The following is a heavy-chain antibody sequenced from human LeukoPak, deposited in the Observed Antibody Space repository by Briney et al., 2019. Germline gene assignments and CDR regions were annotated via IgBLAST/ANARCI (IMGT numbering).Heavy chain of an antibody. CDR3: AKDMGHGGYCSSTSCTPGGAFDI. Sequence: GSLRLSCAVSGFTFSSYAMSWVRQAPGKGLEWVSTISGSGGTTNYADSVKGRFTISRDNAKNSLYLQMDSLRAEDTALYYCAKDMGHGGYCSSTSCTPGGAFDIWGQGTMVTVSS. CDR1: GFTFSSYA. D-gene: IGHD2-2*01. CDR2: ISGSGGTT. J-gene: IGHJ3*02. V-gene: IGHV3-23*01.